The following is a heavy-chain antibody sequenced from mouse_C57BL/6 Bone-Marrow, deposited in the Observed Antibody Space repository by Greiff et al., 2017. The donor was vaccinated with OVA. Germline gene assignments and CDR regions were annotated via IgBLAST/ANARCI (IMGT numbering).Heavy chain of an antibody. CDR2: IRSKSNNYAT. J-gene: IGHJ2*01. CDR1: GFSFNTYA. CDR3: VRDHYGSSYYFDY. Sequence: EVKLVESGGGLVQPKGSLKLSCAASGFSFNTYAMNWVRQAPGKGLEWVARIRSKSNNYATYYADSVKDRFTISRDDSESMLYLQMNNLKTEDTAMYYCVRDHYGSSYYFDYWGQGTTLTVSS. V-gene: IGHV10-1*01. D-gene: IGHD1-1*01.